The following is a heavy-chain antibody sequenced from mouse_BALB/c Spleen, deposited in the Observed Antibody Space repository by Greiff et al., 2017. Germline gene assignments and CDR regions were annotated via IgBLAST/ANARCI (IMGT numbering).Heavy chain of an antibody. J-gene: IGHJ4*01. V-gene: IGHV5-4*02. CDR1: GFTFSDYY. CDR2: ISDGGSYT. CDR3: ARERDFY. Sequence: EVQLVESGGGLVKPGGSLKLSCAASGFTFSDYYMYWVRQTPEKRLEWVATISDGGSYTYYPDSVKGRFTISRDDAKNNLYLQMSSLKSEDTAMYYCARERDFYWGQGTSVTVSS.